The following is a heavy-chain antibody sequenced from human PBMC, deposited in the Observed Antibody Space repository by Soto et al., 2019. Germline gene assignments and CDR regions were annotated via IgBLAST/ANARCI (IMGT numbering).Heavy chain of an antibody. CDR3: ARSPFGELLRFVLPPKRYYFDY. CDR2: IIPIFGTA. J-gene: IGHJ4*02. V-gene: IGHV1-69*13. D-gene: IGHD1-26*01. Sequence: ASVKVSCKASGGTFSSYAISWVRQAPGQGLEWMGGIIPIFGTANYAQKFQGRVTITGDESTSTSYMELSSLGSEDPAVYYCARSPFGELLRFVLPPKRYYFDYWGQGTLVTVSS. CDR1: GGTFSSYA.